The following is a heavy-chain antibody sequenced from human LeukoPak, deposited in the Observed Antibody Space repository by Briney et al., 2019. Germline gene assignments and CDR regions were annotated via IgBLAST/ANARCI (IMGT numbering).Heavy chain of an antibody. CDR1: GGSISSGSYY. CDR3: ARGSNWFDP. V-gene: IGHV4-61*02. J-gene: IGHJ5*02. Sequence: SETLSLTCTVSGGSISSGSYYWSWIRQPAGKGLEWIGRIYTSGSTNYNPSLKSRVTISVDTSKNQFSLKLSSVTAADTAVYYCARGSNWFDPWGQGTLVTVSS. CDR2: IYTSGST.